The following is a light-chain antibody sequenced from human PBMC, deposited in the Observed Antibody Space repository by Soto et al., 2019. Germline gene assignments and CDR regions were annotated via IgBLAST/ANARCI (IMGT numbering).Light chain of an antibody. J-gene: IGKJ5*01. CDR1: QSVSSSY. Sequence: SVLTQSTGTLSFSPGERATLSCRASQSVSSSYLAWYQQKPGQAPRLLIYGASSRATGIPDRFSGSGSGTDFTLTISRLEPEDFAVYYCQQYGSSAITFGQGTRLEIK. V-gene: IGKV3-20*01. CDR2: GAS. CDR3: QQYGSSAIT.